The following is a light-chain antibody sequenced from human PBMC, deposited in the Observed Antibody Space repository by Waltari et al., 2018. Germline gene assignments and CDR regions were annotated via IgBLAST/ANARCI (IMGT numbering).Light chain of an antibody. CDR3: QQYNGNSHG. CDR2: KAS. CDR1: KNINDW. J-gene: IGKJ2*01. V-gene: IGKV1-5*03. Sequence: DIQMTQSPSTLSASVGDTVTITCRATKNINDWLAWFQQRPGKAPKLLIFKASTLESGVPSRFSGSGSGTEFTLTISSLQPDDFATYYCQQYNGNSHGFGQGTKLEIK.